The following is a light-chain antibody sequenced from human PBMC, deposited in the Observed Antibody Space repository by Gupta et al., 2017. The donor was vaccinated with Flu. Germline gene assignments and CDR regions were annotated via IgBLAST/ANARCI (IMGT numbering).Light chain of an antibody. CDR2: VNN. V-gene: IGLV1-44*01. J-gene: IGLJ3*02. CDR1: ISNIGINL. CDR3: AAWDDNFKGPV. Sequence: TLTMSCSGSISNIGINLVIWSQFRPGSAPKVVIFVNNKRPSGVPDRCSCSKSGTSASRPISGLRPEDEGDYFCAAWDDNFKGPVFGGGTKATV.